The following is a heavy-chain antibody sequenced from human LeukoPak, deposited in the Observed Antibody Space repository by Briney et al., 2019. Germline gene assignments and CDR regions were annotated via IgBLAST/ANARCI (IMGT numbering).Heavy chain of an antibody. V-gene: IGHV4-38-2*02. J-gene: IGHJ4*02. CDR1: GYSISSGYY. CDR2: IYYSGST. CDR3: ARASLKYSSSWYISFDY. D-gene: IGHD6-13*01. Sequence: SETLSLTCTVSGYSISSGYYWGWIRQPPGKGLEWIGSIYYSGSTYYNPSLKSRVTISVDTSKNQFSLKLSSVTAADTAVYYCARASLKYSSSWYISFDYWGQGTLVTVSS.